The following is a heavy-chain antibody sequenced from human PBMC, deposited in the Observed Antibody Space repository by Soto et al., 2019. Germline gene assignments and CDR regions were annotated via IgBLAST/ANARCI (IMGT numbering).Heavy chain of an antibody. J-gene: IGHJ4*02. CDR1: GYTFTSYG. V-gene: IGHV1-18*01. CDR3: ARDFKVRRDFWRGYLPAY. D-gene: IGHD3-3*01. Sequence: QVQLVQSGAEVKKPGASVKVSCKASGYTFTSYGISWVRQAPGQGLEWMGWISAYNGNTNYAQKLQGRVTMTTDTSTSTANMELRSLRSDDTAVYYCARDFKVRRDFWRGYLPAYWGQGTLVTVSS. CDR2: ISAYNGNT.